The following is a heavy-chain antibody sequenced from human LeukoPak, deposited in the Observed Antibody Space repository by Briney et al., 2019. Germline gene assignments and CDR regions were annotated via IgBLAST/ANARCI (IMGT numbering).Heavy chain of an antibody. J-gene: IGHJ4*02. CDR1: GFTFSSYA. V-gene: IGHV3-23*01. CDR2: ISGSGGST. D-gene: IGHD3-10*02. Sequence: GGSLRLSCAASGFTFSSYAMSWVRQAPGKGLEWVSAISGSGGSTYYADSVKGRFTISRDNAKNSLSLQMNSLRAEDTAVYYCARDGVFGNLPDYWGQGTLVTVSS. CDR3: ARDGVFGNLPDY.